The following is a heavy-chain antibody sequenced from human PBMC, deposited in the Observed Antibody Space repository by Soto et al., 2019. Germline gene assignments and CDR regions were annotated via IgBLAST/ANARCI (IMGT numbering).Heavy chain of an antibody. J-gene: IGHJ5*02. CDR1: GGSISSSSYF. CDR2: IYYSGST. Sequence: QLQLQESGPGLVKPSETLSLTCSVSGGSISSSSYFWGWIRQPPGKGLEWIGSIYYSGSTYYNPSPPTRFTVSVDTSMSQFSLMLSSGTAADTAVYYCARHPSDFWFAPWGQGTLVTVSS. V-gene: IGHV4-39*01. D-gene: IGHD2-21*02. CDR3: ARHPSDFWFAP.